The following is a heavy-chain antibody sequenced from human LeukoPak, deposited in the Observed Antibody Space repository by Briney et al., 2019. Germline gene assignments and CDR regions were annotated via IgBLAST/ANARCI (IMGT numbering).Heavy chain of an antibody. J-gene: IGHJ6*03. D-gene: IGHD6-6*01. Sequence: SETLSLTCTVSGYSISSGYYWGWIRQPPGKGLEWISVYHVGTTDYNPSLKSRVTISVDTSKNQFSLKLSSVTAADTAVYYCARESIAFYYYYMDVWGKGTTVTISS. CDR2: VYHVGTT. CDR1: GYSISSGYY. CDR3: ARESIAFYYYYMDV. V-gene: IGHV4-38-2*02.